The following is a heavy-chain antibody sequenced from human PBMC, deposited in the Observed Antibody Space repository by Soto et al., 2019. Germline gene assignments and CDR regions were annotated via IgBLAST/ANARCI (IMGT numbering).Heavy chain of an antibody. Sequence: GGSLRLSCAASGFTFSSYSMNWVRQAPGKGLEWVSSISSISSYIYYADSVKGRFTISRDNAKNSLYLQMNSLRAEDTAVYYCARDPVVAAIIDYWGQGTLVTVSS. CDR1: GFTFSSYS. V-gene: IGHV3-21*01. CDR3: ARDPVVAAIIDY. CDR2: ISSISSYI. J-gene: IGHJ4*02. D-gene: IGHD2-15*01.